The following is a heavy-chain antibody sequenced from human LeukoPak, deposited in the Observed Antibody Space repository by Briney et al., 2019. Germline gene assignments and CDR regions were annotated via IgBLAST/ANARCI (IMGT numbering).Heavy chain of an antibody. Sequence: GGSLRLSCAASGFTFSSYGMHWVRQAPGKGLEWVAVISYDGSNKYYADSVKGRFTISRDYAKNSLNLQMNSLRAEDTALYYCTRDGGWRDDYWGEGTLVTVSS. J-gene: IGHJ4*02. CDR3: TRDGGWRDDY. CDR2: ISYDGSNK. D-gene: IGHD3-16*01. V-gene: IGHV3-30*03. CDR1: GFTFSSYG.